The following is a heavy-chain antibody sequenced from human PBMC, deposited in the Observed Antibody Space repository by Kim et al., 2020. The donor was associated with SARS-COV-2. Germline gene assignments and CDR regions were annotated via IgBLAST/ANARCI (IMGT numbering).Heavy chain of an antibody. Sequence: SVQGRLPISRDNAKNSLYLQMNSLRAEDTAVYYCARLYGSHPGPNRGSDYWGQGTLVTVSS. J-gene: IGHJ4*02. D-gene: IGHD3-10*01. CDR3: ARLYGSHPGPNRGSDY. V-gene: IGHV3-21*01.